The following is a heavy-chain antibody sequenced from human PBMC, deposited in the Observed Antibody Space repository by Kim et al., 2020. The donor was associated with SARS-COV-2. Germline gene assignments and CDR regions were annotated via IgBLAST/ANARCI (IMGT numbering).Heavy chain of an antibody. CDR1: GFTFSSYW. V-gene: IGHV3-7*03. D-gene: IGHD3-10*01. CDR3: ARDGVLLWFGELSYGMDV. CDR2: IKQDGSEK. J-gene: IGHJ6*02. Sequence: GGSLRLSCAASGFTFSSYWMSWVRQAPGKGLEWVANIKQDGSEKYYVDSVKGRFTISRDNAKNSLYLQMNSLRAEDTAVYYCARDGVLLWFGELSYGMDVWGQGTTVTVSS.